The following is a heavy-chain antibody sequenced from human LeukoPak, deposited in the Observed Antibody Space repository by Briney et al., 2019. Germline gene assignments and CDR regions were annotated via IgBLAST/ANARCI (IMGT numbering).Heavy chain of an antibody. D-gene: IGHD1-1*01. CDR1: GGTFITYT. J-gene: IGHJ4*02. CDR3: ATYMLRDNWNVHTFDS. V-gene: IGHV1-69*05. CDR2: IIPIFGTA. Sequence: GASVKVSCKASGGTFITYTINWVRQAPGRGLEWMGGIIPIFGTANYAQKFQGRVTVTTDDSTSTAFMELSSLRSEDTAVYYCATYMLRDNWNVHTFDSWGQGTPVTVSS.